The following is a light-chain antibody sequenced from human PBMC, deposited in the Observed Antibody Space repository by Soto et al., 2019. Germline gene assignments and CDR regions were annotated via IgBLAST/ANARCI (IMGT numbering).Light chain of an antibody. Sequence: DIQMTQSPSTLSASVVDRVTITCLASQNINSWLAWYQQKPGKAPKLLIYKASNLESGVPSRFSGSGSGTDFTLTISSLQPDDFATYHCQQYESFFPLTFGGGTKVDIK. V-gene: IGKV1-5*03. CDR3: QQYESFFPLT. CDR1: QNINSW. J-gene: IGKJ4*01. CDR2: KAS.